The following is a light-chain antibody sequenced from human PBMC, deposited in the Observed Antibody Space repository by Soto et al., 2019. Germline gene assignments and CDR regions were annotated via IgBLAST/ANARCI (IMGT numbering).Light chain of an antibody. CDR3: QQYNNWPHLT. CDR1: QSVSSN. J-gene: IGKJ4*01. CDR2: GAS. Sequence: EIVMTKSPSTLSVSPGERATLSCRASQSVSSNLAWYQQKPGQAPRLLIYGASTRATGIPARFSGSGSGTEFTLTISSLQSEDFAVYYCQQYNNWPHLTFGGGTKVDIK. V-gene: IGKV3-15*01.